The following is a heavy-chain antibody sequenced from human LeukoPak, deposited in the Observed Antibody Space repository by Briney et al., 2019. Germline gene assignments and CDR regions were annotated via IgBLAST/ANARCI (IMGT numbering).Heavy chain of an antibody. CDR1: GGSFSGYY. CDR2: INHSGST. V-gene: IGHV4-34*01. J-gene: IGHJ6*03. CDR3: AKAYYYMDV. Sequence: SETLSLTCAVYGGSFSGYYWSWVRQPPGKGLEWIGEINHSGSTNYNPSLKSRVTISVDTSKNQFSLKLSSVTAADTAVYYCAKAYYYMDVWGKGTTVTVSS.